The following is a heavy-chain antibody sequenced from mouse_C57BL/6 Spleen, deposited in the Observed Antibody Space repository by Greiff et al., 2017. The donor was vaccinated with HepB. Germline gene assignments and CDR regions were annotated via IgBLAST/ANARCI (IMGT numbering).Heavy chain of an antibody. J-gene: IGHJ4*01. D-gene: IGHD1-1*02. CDR1: GYTFTSYW. CDR2: IDPSDSYT. V-gene: IGHV1-69*01. Sequence: QVQLQQSGAELVMPGASVKLSCKASGYTFTSYWMHWVKQRPGQGLEWFGEIDPSDSYTNYNQKFKGKSTLTVDKSSSTAYMQLSSLTSEDSAVYYCARYYGLYYAMDYWGQGTSVTVSS. CDR3: ARYYGLYYAMDY.